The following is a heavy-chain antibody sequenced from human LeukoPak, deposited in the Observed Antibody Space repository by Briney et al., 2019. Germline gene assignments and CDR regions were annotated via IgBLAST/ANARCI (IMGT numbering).Heavy chain of an antibody. CDR2: INQSGST. D-gene: IGHD6-13*01. CDR1: GGSFGGYY. CDR3: ATGIAAAGTGWFDP. J-gene: IGHJ5*02. V-gene: IGHV4-34*01. Sequence: SETLSLTCAVYGGSFGGYYWSWIRQPPGKGLEWIGEINQSGSTNYNPSLKSRVTISVDTSKNQFSLKLSSVTAADTAVYYCATGIAAAGTGWFDPWGQGTLVTVSS.